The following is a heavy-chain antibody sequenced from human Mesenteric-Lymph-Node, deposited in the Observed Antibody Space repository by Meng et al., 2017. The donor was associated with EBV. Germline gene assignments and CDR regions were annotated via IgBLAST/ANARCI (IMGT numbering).Heavy chain of an antibody. D-gene: IGHD5-12*01. CDR3: ANLPYSY. J-gene: IGHJ4*02. CDR1: GFTFSDHY. Sequence: QLQLVGSGGGLVKPGGSLRLSCTASGFTFSDHYMTWIRRAPGKGLEWISYITSSGRTIYYADSVKGRFTISRDNAKNSLYLQMNSLRVEDTAVYYCANLPYSYWGQGTLVTASS. CDR2: ITSSGRTI. V-gene: IGHV3-11*01.